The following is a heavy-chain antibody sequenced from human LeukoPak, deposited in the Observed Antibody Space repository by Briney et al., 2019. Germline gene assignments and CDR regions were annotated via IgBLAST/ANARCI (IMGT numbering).Heavy chain of an antibody. CDR1: GGSISSSSYY. CDR2: IYYSGST. Sequence: SETLSLTCTVSGGSISSSSYYWGWIRQPPGKGLEWIGSIYYSGSTYYNPSLKSRVTISVDTSKNQFSLKLSSVTAADTAVYYCAREGSSSWYASFDYWGQGTLVTVSS. CDR3: AREGSSSWYASFDY. J-gene: IGHJ4*02. V-gene: IGHV4-39*07. D-gene: IGHD6-13*01.